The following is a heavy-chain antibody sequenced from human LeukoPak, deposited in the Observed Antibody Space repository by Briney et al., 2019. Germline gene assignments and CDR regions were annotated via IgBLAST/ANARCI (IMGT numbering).Heavy chain of an antibody. D-gene: IGHD3-10*01. J-gene: IGHJ5*02. CDR3: AKDPRGDYYGSGSYYWLDP. V-gene: IGHV3-66*01. CDR1: GFTVSSNC. Sequence: GGSLRLSCAASGFTVSSNCMSWVRQAPGKGLEWVSVIYSGGTTYYSDSVKGRFTISRDNSKNTLYLQMNSLRAEDTAVYYCAKDPRGDYYGSGSYYWLDPWGQGTLVTVSS. CDR2: IYSGGTT.